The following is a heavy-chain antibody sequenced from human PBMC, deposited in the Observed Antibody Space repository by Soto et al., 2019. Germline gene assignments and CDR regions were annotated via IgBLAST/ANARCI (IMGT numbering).Heavy chain of an antibody. D-gene: IGHD4-4*01. J-gene: IGHJ4*02. CDR2: IYYSGST. V-gene: IGHV4-59*01. CDR1: GGSITNFY. Sequence: SETLSLTCTVSGGSITNFYWSWIRQPPGKGLEWIGYIYYSGSTNYNPALKSRVTISVDTSKNQFSLKLSSVTAADTAVYYCAREGPTVVTQYFDYWGQGTLVTVSS. CDR3: AREGPTVVTQYFDY.